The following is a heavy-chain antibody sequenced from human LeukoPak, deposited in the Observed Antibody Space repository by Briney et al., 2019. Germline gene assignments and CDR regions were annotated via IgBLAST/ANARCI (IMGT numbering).Heavy chain of an antibody. Sequence: PGRSLRLSCAASGFTFRNYAFHWVRQAPGKGLEWVAVISYDGDNKYYADSVKGRFTISRDNSKNTLYVQMNSLRAEDTAVYYCARLTSPAASDFWGRGTLVTVS. CDR2: ISYDGDNK. CDR1: GFTFRNYA. V-gene: IGHV3-30*04. J-gene: IGHJ4*02. D-gene: IGHD2-2*01. CDR3: ARLTSPAASDF.